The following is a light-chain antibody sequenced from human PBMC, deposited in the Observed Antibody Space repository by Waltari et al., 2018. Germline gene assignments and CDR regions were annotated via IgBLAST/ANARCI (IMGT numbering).Light chain of an antibody. CDR2: TAS. Sequence: IQMTQSPSSVSASVGDRVTIPCRASQAIRNWLTWYQHKPGQAPKLLIYTASTLHSGVPSRFSGSGSGTDFTLTISSLQPEDFATYYCQQANSFPLTFGGGTKVEI. CDR3: QQANSFPLT. CDR1: QAIRNW. J-gene: IGKJ4*01. V-gene: IGKV1-12*01.